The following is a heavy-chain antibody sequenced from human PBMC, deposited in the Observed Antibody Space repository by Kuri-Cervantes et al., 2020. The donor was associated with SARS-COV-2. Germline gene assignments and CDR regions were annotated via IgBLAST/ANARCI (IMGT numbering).Heavy chain of an antibody. V-gene: IGHV1-2*02. CDR2: INPTVGDT. D-gene: IGHD3-22*01. CDR3: ARDLDVIVVITPLGY. CDR1: GYIFTSYY. J-gene: IGHJ4*02. Sequence: ASVKVSCKASGYIFTSYYLHWVRQAPGQGLEWMGVINPTVGDTTYAQKFQGRVTMTRDTSISTAYMELSRLRSDDTAVYYCARDLDVIVVITPLGYWGQGTLVTVSS.